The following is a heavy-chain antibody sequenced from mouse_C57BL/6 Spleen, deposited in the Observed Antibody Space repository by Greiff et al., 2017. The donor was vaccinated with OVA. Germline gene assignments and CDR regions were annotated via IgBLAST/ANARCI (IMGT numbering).Heavy chain of an antibody. CDR1: GYTFTSYW. V-gene: IGHV1-52*01. Sequence: VQLQQPGAELVRPGSSVKLSCKASGYTFTSYWMHWVKQRPIQGLEWIGNIDPSDSETHYNQKFKDKATLTVDKSSSTAYMQLSSLTSEDSAVYYCARSGHYYGRDYAMDYWGQGTSVTVSS. D-gene: IGHD1-1*01. CDR2: IDPSDSET. J-gene: IGHJ4*01. CDR3: ARSGHYYGRDYAMDY.